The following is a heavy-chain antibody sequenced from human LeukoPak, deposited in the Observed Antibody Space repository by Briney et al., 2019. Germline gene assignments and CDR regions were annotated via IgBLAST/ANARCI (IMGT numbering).Heavy chain of an antibody. Sequence: SGGSLRLSCAASGFTFSSYGMHWVRQAPGKGLEWVAVIWYDGSNKYYADSVKGRFTISRDNSKNTLYLQMNSLRAEDTAVYYCAKAGIGRDGYHLFYWGQGTLVTVSS. D-gene: IGHD5-24*01. CDR2: IWYDGSNK. CDR1: GFTFSSYG. CDR3: AKAGIGRDGYHLFY. J-gene: IGHJ4*02. V-gene: IGHV3-33*06.